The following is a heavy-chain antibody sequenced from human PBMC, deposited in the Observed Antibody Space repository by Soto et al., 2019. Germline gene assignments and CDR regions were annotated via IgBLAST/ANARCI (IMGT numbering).Heavy chain of an antibody. J-gene: IGHJ4*02. Sequence: EVQLLESGGGLVQPGGSLRLSCAASGFTFSSYAMSWVRQAPGKGLEWVSAISGSGGSTYYADSVKGRFTISRDNSKNTLYLQMNSLRAEDTAVYYCAKAAAPRLDTLWFGDYWGQGTLVTVSS. D-gene: IGHD3-10*01. CDR2: ISGSGGST. CDR3: AKAAAPRLDTLWFGDY. V-gene: IGHV3-23*01. CDR1: GFTFSSYA.